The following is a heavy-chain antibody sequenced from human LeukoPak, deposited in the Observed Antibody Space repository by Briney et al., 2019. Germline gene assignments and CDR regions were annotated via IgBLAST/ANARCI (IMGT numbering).Heavy chain of an antibody. Sequence: PGGSLRLSCAASGFTFSSYSMNWVRQAPGKGLEWVSYISSSSSTIYYADSVKGRFTISRDNAKNSLYLQMNGLRAEDTAVYYCAKEVGHNYYYYGMDVWGQGTTVTVSS. V-gene: IGHV3-48*01. CDR1: GFTFSSYS. CDR3: AKEVGHNYYYYGMDV. CDR2: ISSSSSTI. D-gene: IGHD1-26*01. J-gene: IGHJ6*02.